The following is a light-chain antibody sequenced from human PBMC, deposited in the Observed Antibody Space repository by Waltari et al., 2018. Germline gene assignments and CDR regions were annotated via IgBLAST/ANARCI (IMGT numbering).Light chain of an antibody. V-gene: IGLV3-10*01. J-gene: IGLJ1*01. CDR3: YSSDSTGLRV. CDR1: ELPSKY. Sequence: SYELTQTPSVSVSPGQTARITCSGHELPSKYAYWFQHKSGQAPRLVIYEDTKRPAGIPERFSGSSSVTVATLTITGAQVDDEADCYCYSSDSTGLRVFGGGTTVVVL. CDR2: EDT.